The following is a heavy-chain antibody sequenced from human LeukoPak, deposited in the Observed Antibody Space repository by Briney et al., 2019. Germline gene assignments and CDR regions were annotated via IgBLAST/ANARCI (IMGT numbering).Heavy chain of an antibody. CDR2: ITPIFGTA. D-gene: IGHD2-8*02. CDR1: GGTFSTYT. CDR3: AGYWAPYYYYGMDV. V-gene: IGHV1-69*05. J-gene: IGHJ6*02. Sequence: ASVKVSCKASGGTFSTYTISWVRQAPGQGLEWMGGITPIFGTANYAQNFQGRVTISTDESTTTAYMELSSLRSEDTAVYYCAGYWAPYYYYGMDVWGQGTTVTVSS.